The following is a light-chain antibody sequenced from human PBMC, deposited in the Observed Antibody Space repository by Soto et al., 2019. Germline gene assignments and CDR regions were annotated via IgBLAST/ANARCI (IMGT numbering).Light chain of an antibody. Sequence: QSVLTQPASVSGSPGQSITISCTGTSSDVGTYNYVSWYQHHPGKAPKLIIYEVSNRPSGVSNRFSGSKSGSTASLTISGLQDEDEAASHCTSYKRETALVFGTGTKVTVL. CDR2: EVS. J-gene: IGLJ1*01. CDR3: TSYKRETALV. CDR1: SSDVGTYNY. V-gene: IGLV2-14*01.